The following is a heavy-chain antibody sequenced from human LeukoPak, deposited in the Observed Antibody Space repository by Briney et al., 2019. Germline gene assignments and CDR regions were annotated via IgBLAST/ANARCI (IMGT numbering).Heavy chain of an antibody. V-gene: IGHV1-18*01. D-gene: IGHD6-13*01. CDR2: ISAYSGNT. Sequence: ASVKVSCKASGYIFSSYGISWVRQAPGQGLEWMGWISAYSGNTNYAQKLQGRVTMTTDTSTSTAYMELRSLRSDDTAVYYCARASSIASAGNNDYWGQGTLVTVSS. CDR1: GYIFSSYG. CDR3: ARASSIASAGNNDY. J-gene: IGHJ4*02.